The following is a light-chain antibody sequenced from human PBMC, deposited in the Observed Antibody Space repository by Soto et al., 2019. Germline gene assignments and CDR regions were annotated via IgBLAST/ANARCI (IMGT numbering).Light chain of an antibody. J-gene: IGLJ1*01. CDR2: EVT. CDR1: SXDVGGYNY. CDR3: SSYTSSTFYV. Sequence: QSALTQPASVSGSPGQSITVSCTGTSXDVGGYNYVSWYQQHAGKAPKLMIYEVTNRPSGVSNRFSGSKSGNTASLTISGLQAEDEADYYCSSYTSSTFYVFGTGTKATV. V-gene: IGLV2-14*01.